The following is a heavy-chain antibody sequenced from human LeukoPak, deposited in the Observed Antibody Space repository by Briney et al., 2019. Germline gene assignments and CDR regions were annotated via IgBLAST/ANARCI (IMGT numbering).Heavy chain of an antibody. CDR2: MNPNSGDT. J-gene: IGHJ4*02. V-gene: IGHV1-8*01. CDR1: GYTFTNYD. CDR3: ARGFAGYDTSDYAFSYY. D-gene: IGHD3-22*01. Sequence: ASVKVSCKASGYTFTNYDLTWVRQATGQGLEWMGWMNPNSGDTGYAQKFQGRLTMTRDTSISTAYMELSSPRSEDTAVYYCARGFAGYDTSDYAFSYYWGQGTLVTVSS.